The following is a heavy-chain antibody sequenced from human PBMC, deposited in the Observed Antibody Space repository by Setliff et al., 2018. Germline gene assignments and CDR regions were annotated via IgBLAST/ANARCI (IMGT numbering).Heavy chain of an antibody. V-gene: IGHV7-4-1*02. Sequence: GASVKVSCKASGYSLTNYVMNWVRQAPGQGLEWMGWINTKTGDPTYAQGFTGRFAFSLDTSVSTAYLHISSLKAEDTAVYYCTRADHTVTTTFDYWGQGTLVTVSS. J-gene: IGHJ4*02. CDR1: GYSLTNYV. D-gene: IGHD4-17*01. CDR3: TRADHTVTTTFDY. CDR2: INTKTGDP.